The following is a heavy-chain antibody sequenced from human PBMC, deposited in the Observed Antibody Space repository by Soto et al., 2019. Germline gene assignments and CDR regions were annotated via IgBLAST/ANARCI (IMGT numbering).Heavy chain of an antibody. Sequence: GGSLRLSCAASGFSFSSDSMGWVRQAPGKGLEWVSSISSSGSFMNYADSVKGRFTISRDNAKNSLYLQMSGLKDEDTAVYYCARDPPTGTKLDWADSWGQGALVTVSS. D-gene: IGHD1-7*01. J-gene: IGHJ4*02. CDR2: ISSSGSFM. V-gene: IGHV3-21*01. CDR3: ARDPPTGTKLDWADS. CDR1: GFSFSSDS.